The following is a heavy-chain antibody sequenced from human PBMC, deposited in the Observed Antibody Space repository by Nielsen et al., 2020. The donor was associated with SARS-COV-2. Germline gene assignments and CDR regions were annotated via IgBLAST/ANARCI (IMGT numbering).Heavy chain of an antibody. D-gene: IGHD6-19*01. CDR2: ISSSGSTI. J-gene: IGHJ6*02. CDR3: ARDKGSSGWYGGSYGMDV. Sequence: GGSLRLSCAASGFTFSSYEMNWVRQAPGKGLEWVSYISSSGSTIYYADSVKGRFTISRDNAKNSLYLQMNSLRAEDTAVYYCARDKGSSGWYGGSYGMDVWGQGTTVTVSS. CDR1: GFTFSSYE. V-gene: IGHV3-48*03.